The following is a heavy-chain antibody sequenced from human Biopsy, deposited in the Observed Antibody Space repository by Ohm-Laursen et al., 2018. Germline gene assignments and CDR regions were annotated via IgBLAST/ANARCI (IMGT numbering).Heavy chain of an antibody. CDR2: ICYDGINK. V-gene: IGHV3-33*01. J-gene: IGHJ4*02. CDR1: GFTFSNYG. D-gene: IGHD5-12*01. Sequence: SLRLSCSASGFTFSNYGMHWVRQAPGKGLAWLEVICYDGINKYYGGSVQGRFTISRDNSKNTVYLQMNSLRAEDTAIYYCGRDSTINIVTTADYWGQGTLVTVSS. CDR3: GRDSTINIVTTADY.